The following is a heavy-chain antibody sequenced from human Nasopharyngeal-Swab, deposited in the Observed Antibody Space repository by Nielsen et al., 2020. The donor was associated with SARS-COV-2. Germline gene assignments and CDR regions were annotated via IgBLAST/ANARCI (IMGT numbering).Heavy chain of an antibody. CDR2: INSSGGNT. Sequence: ASVKVSCKASGYSFTTYRLHWVRQAPGQGLEWTGIINSSGGNTDYAQKLQGRITLTRDRSTSTVYMELSSLTFEDTAVYYCARAYGVFYYGMDVWGQGTTVTISS. V-gene: IGHV1-46*01. CDR3: ARAYGVFYYGMDV. CDR1: GYSFTTYR. D-gene: IGHD3-10*01. J-gene: IGHJ6*02.